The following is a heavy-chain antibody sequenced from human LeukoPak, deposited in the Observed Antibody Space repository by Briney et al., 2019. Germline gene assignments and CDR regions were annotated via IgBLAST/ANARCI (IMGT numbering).Heavy chain of an antibody. Sequence: GGSLRLSCAASGFTFDDYAMHWVRQAPGKGLEWVSGINWNSGSIGYADSVKGRFTISRDNAKNSLYLQMNSLRAEDTALYYCAKSGRELSGYPYNWGQGTLVTVSS. CDR3: AKSGRELSGYPYN. V-gene: IGHV3-9*01. CDR1: GFTFDDYA. J-gene: IGHJ4*02. CDR2: INWNSGSI. D-gene: IGHD3-22*01.